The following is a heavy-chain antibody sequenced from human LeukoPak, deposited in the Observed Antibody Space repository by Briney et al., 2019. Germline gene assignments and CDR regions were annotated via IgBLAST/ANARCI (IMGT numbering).Heavy chain of an antibody. CDR1: Y. CDR2: INPNSGGT. V-gene: IGHV1-2*02. CDR3: ARDTYYYDSSGSHRSYFDY. Sequence: YMXWVXQAPGQGLEWXGWINPNSGGTNYAQKFQGRVTMTRDTSISTAYMEVSRLRSDDTAVYYCARDTYYYDSSGSHRSYFDYWGQGTLVTVSS. D-gene: IGHD3-22*01. J-gene: IGHJ4*02.